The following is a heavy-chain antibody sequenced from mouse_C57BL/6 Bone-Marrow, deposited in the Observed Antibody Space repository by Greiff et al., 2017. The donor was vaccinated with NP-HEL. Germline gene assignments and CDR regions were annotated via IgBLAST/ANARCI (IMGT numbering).Heavy chain of an antibody. D-gene: IGHD1-1*01. CDR1: GYTFTDYY. Sequence: VKLVESGAELVRPGASVKLSCKASGYTFTDYYINWVKQRPGQGLEWIARIYPGSGNTYYNEKFKGKATLTAEKSSSTAYMQLSSLTSEDSAVYFCARGYIGSSYVAWFAYWGQGTLVTVSA. CDR3: ARGYIGSSYVAWFAY. J-gene: IGHJ3*01. V-gene: IGHV1-76*01. CDR2: IYPGSGNT.